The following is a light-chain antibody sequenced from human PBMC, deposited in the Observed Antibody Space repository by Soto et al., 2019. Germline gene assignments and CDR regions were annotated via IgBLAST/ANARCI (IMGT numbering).Light chain of an antibody. CDR2: EVT. CDR3: SSYTSSSTLGV. Sequence: QSALTQPASVSGSPGQSITISCTGTSSDVGGYNYVSWYQQHPGKAPKLIIYEVTNRPSGVSNRFSGSKSGNTASLTISGLQAEDEADYHCSSYTSSSTLGVFGTGTKLTVL. V-gene: IGLV2-14*01. J-gene: IGLJ1*01. CDR1: SSDVGGYNY.